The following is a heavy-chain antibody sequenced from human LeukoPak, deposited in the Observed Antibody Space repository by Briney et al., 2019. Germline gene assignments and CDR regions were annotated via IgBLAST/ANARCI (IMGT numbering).Heavy chain of an antibody. CDR1: GFTFSNYN. J-gene: IGHJ4*02. V-gene: IGHV3-48*04. CDR2: ISSSSSTI. CDR3: ASGIYYGSGIYRNDYH. D-gene: IGHD3-10*01. Sequence: PGGSLRLSCAASGFTFSNYNMNWVRQVPGKGLEWVSYISSSSSTIYYADSVKGRFTISRDNANSTLYLQMSSLRVDDTAVYYCASGIYYGSGIYRNDYHWGQGTLVTVSS.